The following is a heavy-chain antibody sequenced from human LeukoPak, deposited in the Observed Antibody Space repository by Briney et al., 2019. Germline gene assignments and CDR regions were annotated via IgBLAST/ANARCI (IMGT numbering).Heavy chain of an antibody. Sequence: SETLSLTCTVSGGSISSSPYYWSWIRQSPGKGLEWIGYIYYSGSTNYNPSLKSRVTISVDTSKNQFSLKLSSVTAADTAVYYCARVAVAAREYFDYWGQGTLVTVSS. CDR1: GGSISSSPYY. CDR2: IYYSGST. D-gene: IGHD6-19*01. J-gene: IGHJ4*02. CDR3: ARVAVAAREYFDY. V-gene: IGHV4-61*01.